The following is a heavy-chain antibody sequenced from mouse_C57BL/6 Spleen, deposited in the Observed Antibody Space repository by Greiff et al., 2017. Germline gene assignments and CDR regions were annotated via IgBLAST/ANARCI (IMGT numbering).Heavy chain of an antibody. CDR1: GFTFSDYY. J-gene: IGHJ1*03. CDR2: INYDGSST. D-gene: IGHD1-1*01. CDR3: ARVHYYGSSYWYFDV. Sequence: EVKLMESEGGLVQPGSSMKLSCTASGFTFSDYYMAWVRQVPEKGLEWVANINYDGSSTYYLDSLKSRFIISRDNAKNILYLQMSSLKSEDTATYYCARVHYYGSSYWYFDVWGTGTTVTVSS. V-gene: IGHV5-16*01.